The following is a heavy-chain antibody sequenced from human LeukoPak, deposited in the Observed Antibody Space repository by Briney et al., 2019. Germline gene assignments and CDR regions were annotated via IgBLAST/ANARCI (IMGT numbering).Heavy chain of an antibody. J-gene: IGHJ5*02. CDR2: IIPIFGTA. Sequence: ASVKVSCKASGGTFSSYTISWVRQAPGQGLEWMGRIIPIFGTANYAQKFQGRVTITADESTSTAYMELSSLRSEDTAVYYCARDWDYYDSSGYLAVPWGQGTLVTVSS. V-gene: IGHV1-69*13. D-gene: IGHD3-22*01. CDR1: GGTFSSYT. CDR3: ARDWDYYDSSGYLAVP.